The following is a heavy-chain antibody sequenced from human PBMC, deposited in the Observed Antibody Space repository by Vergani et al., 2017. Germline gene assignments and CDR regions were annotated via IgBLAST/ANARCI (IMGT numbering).Heavy chain of an antibody. CDR3: ARDHQGPYDFWSGYLRFGRTNWFDP. V-gene: IGHV1-18*04. CDR1: GYTFTSYG. J-gene: IGHJ5*02. CDR2: ISAYNGNT. Sequence: QVQLVQSGAEVKKPGASVKVSCKASGYTFTSYGISWVRQAPGQGLEWMGWISAYNGNTNYAQKLQGRVTMTTDTSTSTAYMELRSLRSEDTAIFYCARDHQGPYDFWSGYLRFGRTNWFDPWGQGTLVTVSS. D-gene: IGHD3-3*01.